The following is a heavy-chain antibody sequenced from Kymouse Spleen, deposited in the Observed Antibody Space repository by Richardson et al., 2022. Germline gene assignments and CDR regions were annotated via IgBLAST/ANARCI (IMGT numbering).Heavy chain of an antibody. CDR1: GGSISSSSYY. D-gene: IGHD6-19*01. J-gene: IGHJ5*02. Sequence: QLQLQESGPGLVKPSETLSLTCTVSGGSISSSSYYWGWIRQPPGKGLEWIGSIYYSGSTYYNPSLKSRVTISVDTSKNQFSLKLSSVTAADTAVYYCARHGGSGWYGWFDPWGQGTLVTVSS. CDR3: ARHGGSGWYGWFDP. CDR2: IYYSGST. V-gene: IGHV4-39*01.